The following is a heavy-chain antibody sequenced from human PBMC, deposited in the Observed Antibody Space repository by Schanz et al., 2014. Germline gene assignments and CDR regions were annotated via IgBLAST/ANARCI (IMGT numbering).Heavy chain of an antibody. Sequence: QVQLVESGGGVVQPGRSLRLSCAASGFNFRNYGMHWVRQAPGKGLEWVAGATFDGTKKYYGDSVKGRFIVSRDNSKNTLYLEMNRLRVDDTAVYYCSKDKQGSRSDDSWGQGTLVTVSS. CDR2: ATFDGTKK. CDR1: GFNFRNYG. D-gene: IGHD2-15*01. J-gene: IGHJ5*01. CDR3: SKDKQGSRSDDS. V-gene: IGHV3-33*05.